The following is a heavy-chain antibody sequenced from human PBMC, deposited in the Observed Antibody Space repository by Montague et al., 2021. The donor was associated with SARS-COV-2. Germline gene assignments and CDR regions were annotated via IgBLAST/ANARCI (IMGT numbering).Heavy chain of an antibody. Sequence: CAISGDSVSRNSAAWNWIRQSPPRGLEWLGRTYYRSKWYNDYAVSVQSRITINPDTSKNQFSLQLNSVTPEDTAVYYCASGRMVPYSSSWTTLYYYYGMDVWGQGTTVTVSS. CDR2: TYYRSKWYN. CDR3: ASGRMVPYSSSWTTLYYYYGMDV. V-gene: IGHV6-1*01. D-gene: IGHD6-13*01. J-gene: IGHJ6*02. CDR1: GDSVSRNSAA.